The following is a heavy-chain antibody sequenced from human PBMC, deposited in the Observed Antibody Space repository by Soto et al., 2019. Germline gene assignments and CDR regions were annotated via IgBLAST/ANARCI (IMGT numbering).Heavy chain of an antibody. D-gene: IGHD5-12*01. V-gene: IGHV4-39*01. CDR3: ARRGYSGYGGWYGEYYYYGMDV. CDR1: GGSISSSRYY. CDR2: IYYSGPT. Sequence: SETLSLTCTVSGGSISSSRYYWGWIRQPPGKGLEWIGSIYYSGPTYYNPSLKSRVTISVDTSKNQFSLKLSSVTAADTAVYYCARRGYSGYGGWYGEYYYYGMDVWGQGTTVTVSS. J-gene: IGHJ6*02.